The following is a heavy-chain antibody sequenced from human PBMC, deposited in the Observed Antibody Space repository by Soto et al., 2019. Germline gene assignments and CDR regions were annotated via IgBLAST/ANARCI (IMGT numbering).Heavy chain of an antibody. CDR1: GGSISSSNW. CDR2: IYHSGST. CDR3: ARAIAVAGPYYFDY. V-gene: IGHV4-4*02. Sequence: SETLSLTCAVSGGSISSSNWCSWVRQPPGKGLEWIGEIYHSGSTNYNPSLKSRVTISVDKSKNQFSLKLSSVTAADTAVYYCARAIAVAGPYYFDYWGQGTLVTVSS. J-gene: IGHJ4*02. D-gene: IGHD6-19*01.